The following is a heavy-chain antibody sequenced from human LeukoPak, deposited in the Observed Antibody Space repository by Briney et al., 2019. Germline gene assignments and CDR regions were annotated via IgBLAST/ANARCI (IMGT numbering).Heavy chain of an antibody. CDR2: IYYSGST. CDR3: VRGLYYDILTGFDY. J-gene: IGHJ4*02. D-gene: IGHD3-9*01. CDR1: GGSISSYY. V-gene: IGHV4-59*01. Sequence: SETLSLTCTVSGGSISSYYWSWIRQPPGKGLEWIGDIYYSGSTNYNPSLKSRVTISVDTSKNQFSLKLSSVTAADTAVYFCVRGLYYDILTGFDYWGQGTLVTVSS.